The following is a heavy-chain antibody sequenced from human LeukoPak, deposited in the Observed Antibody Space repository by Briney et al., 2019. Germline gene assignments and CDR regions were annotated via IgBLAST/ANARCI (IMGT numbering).Heavy chain of an antibody. J-gene: IGHJ4*02. V-gene: IGHV3-30-3*01. CDR1: GFTFSSYA. Sequence: PGGSLRLSCAASGFTFSSYAMHWVRQAPGKGLEWVAVISFDGSNKYYADSVKGRFTISRDNSKNTLYLQMSSLRVADTAVYYCARVEGGEDYGDRYFDYWGQGTLITVSS. CDR2: ISFDGSNK. CDR3: ARVEGGEDYGDRYFDY. D-gene: IGHD4-17*01.